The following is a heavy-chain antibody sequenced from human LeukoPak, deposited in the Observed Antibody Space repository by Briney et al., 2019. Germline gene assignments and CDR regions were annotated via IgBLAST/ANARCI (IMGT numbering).Heavy chain of an antibody. CDR1: GGSFSGYY. Sequence: SETLSLTCAVYGGSFSGYYWSWIRQPPGKGLEWIGEINHSGSTNYNPSLKSRVTTSVDTSKNQFSLKLSSVTAADTAVYYCARRVPHSDFFDAWGQGTLVTVSS. CDR2: INHSGST. V-gene: IGHV4-34*01. CDR3: ARRVPHSDFFDA. D-gene: IGHD2-15*01. J-gene: IGHJ5*02.